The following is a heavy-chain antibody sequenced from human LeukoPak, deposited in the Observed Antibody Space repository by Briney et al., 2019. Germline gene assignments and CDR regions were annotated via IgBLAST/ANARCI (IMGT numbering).Heavy chain of an antibody. V-gene: IGHV3-30-3*01. CDR2: ISYDGSNK. CDR3: ARDPVEYSSSKLFDY. Sequence: GGSLRLSCAASGFTFSSYAMLWVRQAPGKGLEWVAVISYDGSNKHYADFVKGRFTISRDNSKNTLYLQMNSLRGEDTAVYYCARDPVEYSSSKLFDYWGQGTLVTVSS. CDR1: GFTFSSYA. J-gene: IGHJ4*02. D-gene: IGHD6-6*01.